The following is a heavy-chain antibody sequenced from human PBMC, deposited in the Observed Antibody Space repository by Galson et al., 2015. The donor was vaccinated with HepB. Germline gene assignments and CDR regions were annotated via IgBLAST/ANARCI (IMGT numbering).Heavy chain of an antibody. CDR3: ARDGGRGYYYMDV. CDR1: GSTFTNYY. CDR2: INPSGGST. D-gene: IGHD1-26*01. V-gene: IGHV1-46*03. J-gene: IGHJ6*03. Sequence: SVKVSCKASGSTFTNYYIHWVRQAPGQGLEWMGVINPSGGSTNYPQKFQGRVSMTRDTSTSTVYMDLSSLRSEDTALYYCARDGGRGYYYMDVWGKGTTVTVSS.